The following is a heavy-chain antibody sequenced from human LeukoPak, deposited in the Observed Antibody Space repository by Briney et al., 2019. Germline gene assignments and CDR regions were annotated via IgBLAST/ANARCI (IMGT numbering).Heavy chain of an antibody. V-gene: IGHV3-30*18. J-gene: IGHJ5*02. Sequence: PGGSLRLSCAASGFTFSNYGMHWVRRAPGKGLEWVAVISSDETNIRYGDSVRGRFTVSRDNAKNTVYLQMNSLGADDTAVYYCAKDPYRVVFATGNYLDPWGQGTLVTVSS. CDR2: ISSDETNI. D-gene: IGHD2-15*01. CDR1: GFTFSNYG. CDR3: AKDPYRVVFATGNYLDP.